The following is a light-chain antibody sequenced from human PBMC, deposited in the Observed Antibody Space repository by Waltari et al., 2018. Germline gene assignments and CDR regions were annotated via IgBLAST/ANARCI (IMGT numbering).Light chain of an antibody. CDR2: SAS. Sequence: DIQMTQSPASLSASMGDRVTITCRASKDIGSDLGWYQQKPGKAPKRLIYSASNLQSGVPSRFSGSGSGTEFALTISSLQPEDFATYYCLQHSTYPPTFGQGTKLDIK. CDR3: LQHSTYPPT. CDR1: KDIGSD. J-gene: IGKJ2*01. V-gene: IGKV1-17*01.